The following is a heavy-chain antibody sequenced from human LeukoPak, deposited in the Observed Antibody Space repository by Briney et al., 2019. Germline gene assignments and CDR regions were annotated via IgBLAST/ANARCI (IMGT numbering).Heavy chain of an antibody. D-gene: IGHD4-17*01. CDR2: IIPIFGTA. Sequence: SVKVSCKASGYTFTSYGISWVRQAPGQGLEWMGGIIPIFGTANYAQKFQGRVTITADESTSTAYMELSSLRSEDTAVYYCARSSTVTHEDAFDIWGQGTMVTVSS. CDR3: ARSSTVTHEDAFDI. J-gene: IGHJ3*02. CDR1: GYTFTSYG. V-gene: IGHV1-69*13.